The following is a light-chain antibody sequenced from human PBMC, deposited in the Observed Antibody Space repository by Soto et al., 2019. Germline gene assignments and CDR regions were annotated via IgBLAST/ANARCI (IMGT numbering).Light chain of an antibody. V-gene: IGKV3-20*01. Sequence: EIVLTQSPGTLSLSPGERATLSCRASQSFSSSYLAWYQQKPGQAPRLLIYGASSRATGIPDRFSGSRSGTDFTLTISRLEPEDFAVYYCQQYGSSPPWTFGQGTKVDIK. CDR2: GAS. CDR3: QQYGSSPPWT. CDR1: QSFSSSY. J-gene: IGKJ1*01.